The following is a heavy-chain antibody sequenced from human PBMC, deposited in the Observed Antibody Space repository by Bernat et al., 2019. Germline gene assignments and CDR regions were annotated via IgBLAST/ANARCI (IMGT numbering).Heavy chain of an antibody. CDR2: ISSSSSYT. V-gene: IGHV3-11*05. CDR1: RFTFSDSY. J-gene: IGHJ6*03. Sequence: QVQLEESGGGLVKPGGSLRLSCAASRFTFSDSYMSWIRQAPGKGLEWVAYISSSSSYTNYADSVKGRFTISRDNAKNSLYLQMNSLRAEDTAVYYCARGTSTSAPYMDVWGKGTTVTVSS. CDR3: ARGTSTSAPYMDV.